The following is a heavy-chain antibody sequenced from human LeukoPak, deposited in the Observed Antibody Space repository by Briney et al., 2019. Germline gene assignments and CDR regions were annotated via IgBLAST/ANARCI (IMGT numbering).Heavy chain of an antibody. J-gene: IGHJ5*02. CDR1: GYTFTSYG. V-gene: IGHV1-18*01. D-gene: IGHD2-15*01. Sequence: GASAKVSCKASGYTFTSYGVTWVRQTPGQGLEWMGWISAYNGNTNYGQKLQGRVTMTTDTPTSTAYMELRSLRSNDTAVYYCVRDLTYCSGETCYSNWFDPWGQGTLVTVSS. CDR3: VRDLTYCSGETCYSNWFDP. CDR2: ISAYNGNT.